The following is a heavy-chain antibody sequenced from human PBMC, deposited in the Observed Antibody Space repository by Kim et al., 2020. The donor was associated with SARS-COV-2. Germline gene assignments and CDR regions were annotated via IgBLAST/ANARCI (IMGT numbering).Heavy chain of an antibody. Sequence: SGPTLVNPTQTLTLTCSFSGFSLTPDRLVGVTWVRQPPGKALEWLALIYGNNEKRFNPSLKRRLTIAKDTTENRVVLRLTNVDPLDTGTYYCAHDSPGLYVFDVWGQGTTVTVSS. CDR3: AHDSPGLYVFDV. CDR2: IYGNNEK. D-gene: IGHD2-8*01. V-gene: IGHV2-5*01. CDR1: GFSLTPDRLVG. J-gene: IGHJ6*02.